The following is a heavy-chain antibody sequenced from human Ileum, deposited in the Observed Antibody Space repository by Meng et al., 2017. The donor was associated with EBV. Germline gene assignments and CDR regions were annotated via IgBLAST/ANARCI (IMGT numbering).Heavy chain of an antibody. CDR1: GDSISSNNW. J-gene: IGHJ4*02. CDR2: IYHSGST. V-gene: IGHV4-4*02. Sequence: QLQESGPGRVKPSGTMSLTCAVSGDSISSNNWWSWVRQPPGKGLEWIGEIYHSGSTNYNPSFKSRVTMSVDKSKNQISLNLSSVTAADTAVYYCASGRDYAWHSWGRGTLVTVSS. D-gene: IGHD4-17*01. CDR3: ASGRDYAWHS.